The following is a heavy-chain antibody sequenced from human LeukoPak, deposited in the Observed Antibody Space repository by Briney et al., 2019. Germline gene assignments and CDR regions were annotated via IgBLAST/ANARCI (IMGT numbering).Heavy chain of an antibody. CDR3: AREPFHYYGSGSYYNSNTGDY. CDR2: INPNSGGT. CDR1: GYTFTGYY. J-gene: IGHJ4*02. V-gene: IGHV1-2*06. D-gene: IGHD3-10*01. Sequence: GASMKVSCKASGYTFTGYYMHWVRQAPGQGLEWMGRINPNSGGTNYAQKFQGRVTMTRDTSINTAYMELSRVRSEDTAVYYCAREPFHYYGSGSYYNSNTGDYWGQGTLVTVSS.